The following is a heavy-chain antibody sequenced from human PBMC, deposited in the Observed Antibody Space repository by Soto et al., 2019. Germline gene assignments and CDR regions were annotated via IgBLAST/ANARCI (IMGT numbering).Heavy chain of an antibody. CDR2: IYYSGST. J-gene: IGHJ6*02. Sequence: QLQLQESGPGLVKPSETLSLTCTVSGGSISSSSYYWGWIRQPPGKGLEWIGSIYYSGSTYYNPSLKSRVTISVDTSKNQCSLKLSSVTAADTAVYYCARRRRWLPSGMDVWGQGTTVTVSS. CDR3: ARRRRWLPSGMDV. CDR1: GGSISSSSYY. D-gene: IGHD5-12*01. V-gene: IGHV4-39*01.